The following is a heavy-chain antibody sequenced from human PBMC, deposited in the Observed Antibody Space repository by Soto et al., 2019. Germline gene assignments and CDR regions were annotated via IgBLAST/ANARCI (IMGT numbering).Heavy chain of an antibody. V-gene: IGHV4-59*01. CDR3: ARGEDAFFYYGLDV. J-gene: IGHJ6*02. CDR1: GGSITSSY. CDR2: IYDTGISGYTPST. Sequence: SETLSLTCTASGGSITSSYWSWIRRPPGKGLEWIAYIYDTGISGYTPSTSYNPSLKSRVTMSVDTSKSQFSLKLTSVTAADTAVCYCARGEDAFFYYGLDVWGQGITVTVSS.